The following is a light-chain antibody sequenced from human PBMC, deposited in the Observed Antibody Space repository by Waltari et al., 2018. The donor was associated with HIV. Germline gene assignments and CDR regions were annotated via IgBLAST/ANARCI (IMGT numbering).Light chain of an antibody. V-gene: IGKV3-20*01. J-gene: IGKJ1*01. Sequence: EIILTQSPGTLSLSPGERATLSCRASQSVRSSHLAWYQQKPCQAPRLLIYGASSRATGIPDRFSGSGSGTDFILTISGLEPEDFAVYYCQQYGGSRWTFGQGTKVEIK. CDR3: QQYGGSRWT. CDR2: GAS. CDR1: QSVRSSH.